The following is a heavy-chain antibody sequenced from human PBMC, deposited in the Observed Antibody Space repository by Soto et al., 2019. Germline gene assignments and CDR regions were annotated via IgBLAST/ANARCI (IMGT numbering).Heavy chain of an antibody. CDR1: GFTFSSYS. J-gene: IGHJ6*01. Sequence: EAQLVESGGGLVKPGGSLRLSCAASGFTFSSYSMNWVRQAPGKGLEWVSSISSSSSYIYYADSVKGRFTISRDNAKNSLYLQMNSLRAEDTAVYYCARAPTYYDILTGYFAVNYYYYGMDVW. CDR3: ARAPTYYDILTGYFAVNYYYYGMDV. D-gene: IGHD3-9*01. V-gene: IGHV3-21*01. CDR2: ISSSSSYI.